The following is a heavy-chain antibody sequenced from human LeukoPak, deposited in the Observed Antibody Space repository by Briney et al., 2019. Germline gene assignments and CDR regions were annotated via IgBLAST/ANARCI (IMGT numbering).Heavy chain of an antibody. J-gene: IGHJ4*02. D-gene: IGHD4-23*01. CDR1: GYSISGGYY. V-gene: IGHV4-38-2*02. CDR3: ARLAHYGGNDY. CDR2: IYHSGST. Sequence: SETLSLTCTVSGYSISGGYYWGWIRPPPGKGLEWIGSIYHSGSTYYNPSLKSRVTISVDTSKNQFSLKLSSVTAADTAVYYCARLAHYGGNDYWGQGTLVTVSS.